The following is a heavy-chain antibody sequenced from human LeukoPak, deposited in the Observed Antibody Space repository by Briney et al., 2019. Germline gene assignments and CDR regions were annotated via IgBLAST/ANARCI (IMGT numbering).Heavy chain of an antibody. D-gene: IGHD3-16*02. Sequence: VASVKVSYKASGYTFTGYYMHWVRQAPGQGLEWMGWINPNSGGTNYAQKFQGRVTMTRDTSISTAYMELSRLRSDDTAVYYCARVCTYRLRLGELSPWGQGTLVTVSS. CDR2: INPNSGGT. J-gene: IGHJ5*02. CDR3: ARVCTYRLRLGELSP. CDR1: GYTFTGYY. V-gene: IGHV1-2*02.